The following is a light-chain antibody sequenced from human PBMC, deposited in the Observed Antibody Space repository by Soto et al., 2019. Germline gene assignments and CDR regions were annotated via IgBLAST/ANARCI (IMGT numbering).Light chain of an antibody. CDR3: QQYNNWPYT. CDR1: QPIASN. CDR2: GAP. J-gene: IGKJ2*01. Sequence: ILMTQSPATMSVSPLEIATVSCMGSQPIASNLAWYHQRPGQPPSLLSFGAPTRASDVPDGFTGSGSGTQFTLTIASLHSEDFAVYFCQQYNNWPYTFGQGTKVDIK. V-gene: IGKV3-15*01.